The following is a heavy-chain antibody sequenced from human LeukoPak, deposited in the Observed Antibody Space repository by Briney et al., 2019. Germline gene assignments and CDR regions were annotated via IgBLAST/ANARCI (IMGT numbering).Heavy chain of an antibody. Sequence: GGSLRLSCAASGFTFSSYSMNWVRQAPGKGLEWVSSISSSSSYIYYADSVKGRFTISRDNAKNSLYLQMNSLRAEDTAVYHCASDIVVVPAAGYMDVWGKGTTVTVSS. CDR2: ISSSSSYI. CDR3: ASDIVVVPAAGYMDV. CDR1: GFTFSSYS. V-gene: IGHV3-21*01. J-gene: IGHJ6*03. D-gene: IGHD2-2*01.